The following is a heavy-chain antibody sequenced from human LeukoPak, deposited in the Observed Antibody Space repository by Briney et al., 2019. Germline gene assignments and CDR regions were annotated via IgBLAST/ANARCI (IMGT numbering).Heavy chain of an antibody. CDR2: IRQDGREK. J-gene: IGHJ4*02. D-gene: IGHD3-22*01. Sequence: GGSLRLSCAASGFTFSSYWMSWVRQAPGKGLEWVANIRQDGREKYYVESVQGRFTISRDNAKNSLYLQMNSLRVDDTAVYYCARAPYYESSGPLWGQGTLVTVSS. CDR1: GFTFSSYW. V-gene: IGHV3-7*01. CDR3: ARAPYYESSGPL.